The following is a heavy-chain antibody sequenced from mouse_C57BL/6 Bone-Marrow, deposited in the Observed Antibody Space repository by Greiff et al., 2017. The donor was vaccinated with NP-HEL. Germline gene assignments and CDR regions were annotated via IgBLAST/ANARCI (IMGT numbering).Heavy chain of an antibody. CDR1: GYTFTSYW. J-gene: IGHJ4*01. CDR3: ARERAYSYDYAMDY. CDR2: IYPGSGST. Sequence: QVQLQQPGAELVKPGASVKMSCKASGYTFTSYWITWVKQRPGQGLEWIGDIYPGSGSTNYNEKFKSKATLTVDTSSSTAYMQLSSLTSEDAAVYYCARERAYSYDYAMDYWGQGTSVTVSS. D-gene: IGHD1-1*02. V-gene: IGHV1-55*01.